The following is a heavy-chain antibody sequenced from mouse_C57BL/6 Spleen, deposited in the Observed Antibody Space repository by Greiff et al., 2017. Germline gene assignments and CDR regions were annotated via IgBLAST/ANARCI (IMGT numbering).Heavy chain of an antibody. Sequence: QVQLQQSGAELVKPGASVKLSCKASGYTFTSYWMQWVKQRPGQGLEWIGEIEPSDSYTNYNQKFKGKATLTVDKSSSTAYMQLSSLTSEDSAVYYCSSRDYWGQGTSVTVSS. CDR1: GYTFTSYW. J-gene: IGHJ4*01. CDR2: IEPSDSYT. D-gene: IGHD1-3*01. V-gene: IGHV1-50*01. CDR3: SSRDY.